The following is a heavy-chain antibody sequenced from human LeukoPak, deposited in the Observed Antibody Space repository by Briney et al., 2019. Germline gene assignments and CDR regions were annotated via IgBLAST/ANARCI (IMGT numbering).Heavy chain of an antibody. CDR1: GGSISSYY. Sequence: SETLSLTCTVSGGSISSYYWSWIRQPAGEGLEWIGRIYTSGSTNYNPSLKSRVTMSVDTSKNQFSLKLSSVTAADTAVYYCARVGTGYSSGPVDYWGQGTLVTVSS. CDR2: IYTSGST. V-gene: IGHV4-4*07. CDR3: ARVGTGYSSGPVDY. D-gene: IGHD6-19*01. J-gene: IGHJ4*02.